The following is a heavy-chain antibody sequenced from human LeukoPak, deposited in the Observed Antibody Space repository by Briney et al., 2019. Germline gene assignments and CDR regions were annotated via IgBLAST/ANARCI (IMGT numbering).Heavy chain of an antibody. CDR3: ARGPALLDFWSGYYPDYFDY. D-gene: IGHD3-3*01. CDR1: GGSFSGYY. Sequence: SETLSLTCAVYGGSFSGYYWSWIRQPPGKGLEWIGEINHSGSTNYNPSLKSRVTISVDTSKNQFSLRLSSVTAADTAVYYCARGPALLDFWSGYYPDYFDYWGQGTLVTVSS. J-gene: IGHJ4*02. V-gene: IGHV4-34*01. CDR2: INHSGST.